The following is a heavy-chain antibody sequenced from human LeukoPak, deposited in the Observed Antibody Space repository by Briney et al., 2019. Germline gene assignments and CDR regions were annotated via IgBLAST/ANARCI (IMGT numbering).Heavy chain of an antibody. Sequence: ASVKVSCKVSGYTLTELSMHWVRQAPGKGLEWMGGFDPEDGETIYAQKFQGRVTMTRDTSISTAYMELSRLRSDDTAAYYCARTAGGNSHFDYWGQGTLVTVSS. D-gene: IGHD4-23*01. V-gene: IGHV1-24*01. J-gene: IGHJ4*02. CDR1: GYTLTELS. CDR2: FDPEDGET. CDR3: ARTAGGNSHFDY.